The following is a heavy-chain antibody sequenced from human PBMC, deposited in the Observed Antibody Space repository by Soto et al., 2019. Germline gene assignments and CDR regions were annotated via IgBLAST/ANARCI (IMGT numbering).Heavy chain of an antibody. Sequence: NPSETLSLTCTVSGGSISSGDYYWSWIRQPPGKGLEWIRYIYYSGSTYYNPSLKSRVTISVDTSKNQFSLKLSSVTAADTAVYYCARATITGDNWFDPWGQGTLVTVS. CDR1: GGSISSGDYY. CDR2: IYYSGST. V-gene: IGHV4-30-4*01. CDR3: ARATITGDNWFDP. J-gene: IGHJ5*02. D-gene: IGHD1-20*01.